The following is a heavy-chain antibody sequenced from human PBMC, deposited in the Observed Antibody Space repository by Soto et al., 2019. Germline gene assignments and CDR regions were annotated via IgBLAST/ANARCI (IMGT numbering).Heavy chain of an antibody. Sequence: ASVKVSCKASGYTFTTFAIHWVRQAPGQGLEWMGWVNAGTGNVQYSQNFQDRVTFTRDTSASTAYMELSSLGFEDAAVYYCAEDTSGYYDWGQGTPVTVSS. V-gene: IGHV1-3*01. D-gene: IGHD3-22*01. CDR3: AEDTSGYYD. CDR2: VNAGTGNV. J-gene: IGHJ4*02. CDR1: GYTFTTFA.